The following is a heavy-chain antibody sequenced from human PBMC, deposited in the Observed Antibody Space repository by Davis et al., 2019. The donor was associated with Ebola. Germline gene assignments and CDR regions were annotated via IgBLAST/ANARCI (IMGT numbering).Heavy chain of an antibody. CDR3: ARRGSRRSVYTDY. J-gene: IGHJ4*02. CDR1: GYSFTSYW. V-gene: IGHV5-10-1*01. D-gene: IGHD5-18*01. CDR2: IDPSDSYT. Sequence: GESLKISCTGSGYSFTSYWISWVRQMPGKGLEWMGSIDPSDSYTNYSPSFQGHVTISADKSISTAYLQWSSLKASDTAMYYCARRGSRRSVYTDYWGQGTLVTVSS.